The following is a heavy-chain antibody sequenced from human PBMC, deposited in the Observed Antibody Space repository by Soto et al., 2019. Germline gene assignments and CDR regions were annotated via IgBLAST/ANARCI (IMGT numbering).Heavy chain of an antibody. V-gene: IGHV3-15*07. CDR1: GFTFSNAW. J-gene: IGHJ6*02. D-gene: IGHD2-15*01. Sequence: PGGSLRLSCAASGFTFSNAWMNWVRQAPGKGLEWVGRIKSKTDGGTTDYAAPVKGRFTISRDDSKNTLYLQMNSLKTEDTAVYYCTTGYCSGGSCYSYYYYYGMDVWGQGTTVTV. CDR2: IKSKTDGGTT. CDR3: TTGYCSGGSCYSYYYYYGMDV.